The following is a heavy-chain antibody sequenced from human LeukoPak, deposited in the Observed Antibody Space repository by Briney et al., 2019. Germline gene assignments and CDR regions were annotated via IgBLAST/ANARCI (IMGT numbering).Heavy chain of an antibody. CDR2: INPNSGGT. D-gene: IGHD1-14*01. CDR1: GYTFTGYS. CDR3: ARVTGTTDGMDI. J-gene: IGHJ6*02. Sequence: GASVKVSCKASGYTFTGYSMHWVRQAPGQGLEWMGWINPNSGGTNYAQKFQGRVTMTRDTSINTAYMELSRLRSDDTAVYYCARVTGTTDGMDIWGQGTTVTVSS. V-gene: IGHV1-2*02.